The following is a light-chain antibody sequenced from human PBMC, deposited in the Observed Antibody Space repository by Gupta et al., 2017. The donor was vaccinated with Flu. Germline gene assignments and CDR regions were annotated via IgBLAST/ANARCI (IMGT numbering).Light chain of an antibody. J-gene: IGKJ4*01. V-gene: IGKV3-15*01. Sequence: ERVILSCRASQSVSSKVAWYQQKPGQAPRLLISDASTRATDIPARFTGSGSGTEFTLIICSLQSEDFAVYYCQQYYNWPPLTFGGGTKVEVK. CDR1: QSVSSK. CDR2: DAS. CDR3: QQYYNWPPLT.